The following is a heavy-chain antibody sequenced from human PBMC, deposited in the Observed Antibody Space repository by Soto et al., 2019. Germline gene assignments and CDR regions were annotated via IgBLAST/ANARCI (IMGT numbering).Heavy chain of an antibody. CDR2: IYHSGST. CDR3: ARAPRRGGSSRDYYYGMDV. Sequence: PWDTLSLTCAVSGGSISSSNWWSWVRQPPGKGLEWIGEIYHSGSTNYNPSLKSRVTISVDKSKNQFSLKLSSVTAADTAVYYCARAPRRGGSSRDYYYGMDVWGQGTTVTVSS. V-gene: IGHV4-4*02. J-gene: IGHJ6*02. CDR1: GGSISSSNW. D-gene: IGHD1-26*01.